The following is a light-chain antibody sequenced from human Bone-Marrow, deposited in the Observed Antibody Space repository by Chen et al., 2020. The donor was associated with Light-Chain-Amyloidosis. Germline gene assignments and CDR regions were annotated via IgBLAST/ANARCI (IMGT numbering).Light chain of an antibody. J-gene: IGKJ2*01. Sequence: DIQITQSPSSLSASVGDRVTITCQASQDISSSLNWYQQKQGEAPKLLIYDTSILETGVPSRFRGSGSGTHVNFTINSLQSEDFATYYCQQCDNIPYTFGQGTKLEIK. CDR1: QDISSS. CDR2: DTS. V-gene: IGKV1-33*01. CDR3: QQCDNIPYT.